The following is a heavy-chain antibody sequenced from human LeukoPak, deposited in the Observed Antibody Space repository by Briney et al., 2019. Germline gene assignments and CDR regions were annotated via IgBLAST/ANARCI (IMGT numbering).Heavy chain of an antibody. J-gene: IGHJ4*02. CDR2: ISSSSTI. Sequence: GGSLRLSCAASGFTFSSYSMNWVRQAPGKGLEWVSYISSSSTIYYADSVKGRFTISRDNAKNTLYLQMNSLRAEDTAVYYCARDPADYDILTGYPDYWGQGTLVTVSS. V-gene: IGHV3-48*04. D-gene: IGHD3-9*01. CDR1: GFTFSSYS. CDR3: ARDPADYDILTGYPDY.